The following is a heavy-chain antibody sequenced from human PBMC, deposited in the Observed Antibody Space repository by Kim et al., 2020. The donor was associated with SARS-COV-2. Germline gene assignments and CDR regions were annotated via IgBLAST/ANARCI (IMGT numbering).Heavy chain of an antibody. CDR1: GGTFSSYA. CDR2: IIPIFGTA. Sequence: SVKVSCKASGGTFSSYAISWVRQAPGQGLEWMGGIIPIFGTANYAQKFQGRVTITADESTSTAYMELSSLRSEDTAVYYCAVRIAAAGNYYYYGMDVWGQGTTVTVSS. J-gene: IGHJ6*02. D-gene: IGHD6-13*01. CDR3: AVRIAAAGNYYYYGMDV. V-gene: IGHV1-69*13.